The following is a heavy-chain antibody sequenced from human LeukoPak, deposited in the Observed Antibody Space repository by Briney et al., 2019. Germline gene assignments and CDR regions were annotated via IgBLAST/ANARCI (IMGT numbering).Heavy chain of an antibody. CDR1: GFTFSSYS. Sequence: GGSLRLSCAASGFTFSSYSMNWVRRAPGKGLEWVSSISSSSSYIYYADSVKGRFTISRDNAKNSLYLQMNSLRAEDTAVYYCARASGYSSGWYPNGGDYRGQGTLVTVSS. D-gene: IGHD6-19*01. CDR2: ISSSSSYI. V-gene: IGHV3-21*01. CDR3: ARASGYSSGWYPNGGDY. J-gene: IGHJ4*02.